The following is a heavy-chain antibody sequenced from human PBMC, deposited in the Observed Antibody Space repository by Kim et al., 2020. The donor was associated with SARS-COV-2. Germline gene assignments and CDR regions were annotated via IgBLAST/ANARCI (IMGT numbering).Heavy chain of an antibody. D-gene: IGHD2-2*01. CDR3: ARVHCSSTNHYYYYMDV. J-gene: IGHJ6*03. CDR2: INHSGST. Sequence: SETLSLTCAVYGGSFSGYYWSWIRQPPGKGLEWIGEINHSGSTNYNPSLKSRVTISVDTSKNQFSLQLSSATAADTAVYYCARVHCSSTNHYYYYMDVWG. CDR1: GGSFSGYY. V-gene: IGHV4-34*01.